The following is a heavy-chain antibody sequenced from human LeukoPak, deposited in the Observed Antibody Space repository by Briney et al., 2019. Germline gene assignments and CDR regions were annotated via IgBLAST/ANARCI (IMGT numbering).Heavy chain of an antibody. J-gene: IGHJ4*02. CDR3: ARDRASAGGFDY. D-gene: IGHD2-15*01. V-gene: IGHV4-59*01. CDR1: GGSIRSYY. Sequence: PSETLSLTCTVSGGSIRSYYWSWIRQPPGKGLEWIGYIYYSGTTNYNPSLQSRVTISVATSKNQFSLKLSSVTAADTALCYCARDRASAGGFDYWGQGTLVTVSS. CDR2: IYYSGTT.